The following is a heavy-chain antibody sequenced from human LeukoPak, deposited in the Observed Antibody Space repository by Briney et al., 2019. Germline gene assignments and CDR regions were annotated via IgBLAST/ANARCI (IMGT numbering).Heavy chain of an antibody. J-gene: IGHJ4*02. CDR2: ISYDGSNK. CDR1: GFTFSSYA. V-gene: IGHV3-30-3*01. Sequence: PGGSLRLSCAASGFTFSSYAMHWVRQAPGKGLEWVAVISYDGSNKYYADSVKGRFTISRDNSKNTLYLQMNSLRAEDTAVYYCARGDSYSDFDYWGQGTLVTVSS. CDR3: ARGDSYSDFDY. D-gene: IGHD6-13*01.